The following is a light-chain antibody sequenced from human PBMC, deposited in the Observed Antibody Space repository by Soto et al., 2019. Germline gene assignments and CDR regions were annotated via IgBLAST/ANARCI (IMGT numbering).Light chain of an antibody. CDR1: ISNIGENT. CDR2: GNN. V-gene: IGLV1-44*01. CDR3: ASSDDNLNWMV. Sequence: QSVLTQPPSASGTPGQRVAISCSGSISNIGENTVHWYQQLPGTTPKLLITGNNQRPSGVPDRFSGSKSGTSASLAIGGLQSEEEADYYCASSDDNLNWMVFGGGTKLTVL. J-gene: IGLJ3*02.